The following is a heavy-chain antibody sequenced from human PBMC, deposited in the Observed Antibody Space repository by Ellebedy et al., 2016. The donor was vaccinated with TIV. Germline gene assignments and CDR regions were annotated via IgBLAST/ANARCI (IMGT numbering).Heavy chain of an antibody. Sequence: GESLKISXEASGFSFSSYGMHWVRQAPGKGLEWVAVIWYDGSEKYYADSVKGRFTISRDNSKNTLYVQMDSLRTEDTAVYHCAKDRYGSGSYSTGMDVWGEGTTVTVSS. CDR2: IWYDGSEK. CDR3: AKDRYGSGSYSTGMDV. CDR1: GFSFSSYG. V-gene: IGHV3-33*03. D-gene: IGHD3-10*01. J-gene: IGHJ6*04.